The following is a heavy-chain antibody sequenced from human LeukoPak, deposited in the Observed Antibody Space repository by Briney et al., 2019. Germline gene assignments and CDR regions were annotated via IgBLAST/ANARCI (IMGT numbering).Heavy chain of an antibody. J-gene: IGHJ6*04. Sequence: GGSLRLSCAASGFTFSSYAMHWVRQAPGKGLEWVAVISYDGSNKFYADSVKGRFTISRDNSENTLYLQMNSLRAEDTAVYYYARDLRLYYYYYGMDVWGKGTTVTVSS. CDR1: GFTFSSYA. CDR2: ISYDGSNK. D-gene: IGHD3-16*01. V-gene: IGHV3-30-3*01. CDR3: ARDLRLYYYYYGMDV.